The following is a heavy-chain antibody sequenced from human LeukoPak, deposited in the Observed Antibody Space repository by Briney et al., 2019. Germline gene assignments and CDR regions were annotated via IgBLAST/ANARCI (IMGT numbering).Heavy chain of an antibody. J-gene: IGHJ5*02. CDR2: INHRGST. CDR3: ARGLTAAGTSPAWFDP. V-gene: IGHV4-34*01. CDR1: GGSLSGYF. D-gene: IGHD6-13*01. Sequence: SETLSLTRAVYGGSLSGYFWRWIRPPPGEGLEWIGEINHRGSTNYNPSLKSRVTISVDTCNNQFSLELRSVTPADTAVYYCARGLTAAGTSPAWFDPWGQGTLVTVSS.